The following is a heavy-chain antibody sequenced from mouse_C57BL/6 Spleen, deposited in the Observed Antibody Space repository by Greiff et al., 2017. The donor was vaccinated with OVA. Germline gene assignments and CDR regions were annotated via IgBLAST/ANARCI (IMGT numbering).Heavy chain of an antibody. CDR2: IDPANGHT. CDR1: GFNIKNTY. V-gene: IGHV14-3*01. CDR3: ARSALIVAKDYFDY. Sequence: EVQLQESVAELVRPGASVKLSCTASGFNIKNTYMHWVKQRPEQGLEWIGRIDPANGHTKYAPKFQGKATITADTSSNTAYLQLSSLTSEDTAIYYGARSALIVAKDYFDYWGQGTTLTVSS. J-gene: IGHJ2*01. D-gene: IGHD1-1*01.